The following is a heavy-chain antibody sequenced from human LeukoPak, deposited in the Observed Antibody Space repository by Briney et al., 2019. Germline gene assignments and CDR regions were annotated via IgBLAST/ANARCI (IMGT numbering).Heavy chain of an antibody. J-gene: IGHJ4*02. V-gene: IGHV3-30*18. CDR2: ISYDGSDK. CDR1: GFTFSSYG. D-gene: IGHD1-26*01. Sequence: PGGSLRLSCAASGFTFSSYGMHWVRQAPGKGLEWVALISYDGSDKYYADSVKGRFTISRDNSKNTLYLQMNSLRAEDTAVYYCAKVPLVGGTNQDDYWGRGTLVTVSS. CDR3: AKVPLVGGTNQDDY.